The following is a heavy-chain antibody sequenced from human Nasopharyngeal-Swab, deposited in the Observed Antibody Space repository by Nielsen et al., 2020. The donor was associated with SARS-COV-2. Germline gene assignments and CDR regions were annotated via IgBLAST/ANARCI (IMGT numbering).Heavy chain of an antibody. D-gene: IGHD3-10*01. CDR1: GFTFDDYD. J-gene: IGHJ4*02. CDR2: INWNGGST. V-gene: IGHV3-20*04. Sequence: GESLKISCAASGFTFDDYDMSWVRQRPGKGLEWVSAINWNGGSTGYADSVKGRFTISRDNAKNSLYLQMNNLSAEDTALYYCAKDVVRGVRFYWGQGTLVTVSS. CDR3: AKDVVRGVRFY.